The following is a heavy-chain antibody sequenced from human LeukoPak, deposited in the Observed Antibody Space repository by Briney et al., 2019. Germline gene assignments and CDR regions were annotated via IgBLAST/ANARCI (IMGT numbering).Heavy chain of an antibody. CDR2: IYYSGST. J-gene: IGHJ3*02. Sequence: PSQTLSLTCTVSGGSISSGGYYWSWLRQHPGKGLEWVGYIYYSGSTYYTPSLKSRVTISVDTSKNQFSLKLSSVTAADTAVYYCARVGRPEDAFDIWGQGTMVTVSS. V-gene: IGHV4-31*03. CDR1: GGSISSGGYY. CDR3: ARVGRPEDAFDI.